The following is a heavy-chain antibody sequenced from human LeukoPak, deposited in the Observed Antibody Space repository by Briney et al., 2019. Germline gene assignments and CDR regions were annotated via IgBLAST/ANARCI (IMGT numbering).Heavy chain of an antibody. CDR2: IYYSGST. CDR1: GGSISSSSYY. V-gene: IGHV4-39*01. D-gene: IGHD3-3*01. Sequence: PSETLSLTCTVSGGSISSSSYYWGWIRQPPGKGLEWIGSIYYSGSTYYNPSLKSRVTISVDTSKNQFSLKLSSVTAADTAVYYCARRTEYDFWGGTNAFDIWGQGTMVTVSS. J-gene: IGHJ3*02. CDR3: ARRTEYDFWGGTNAFDI.